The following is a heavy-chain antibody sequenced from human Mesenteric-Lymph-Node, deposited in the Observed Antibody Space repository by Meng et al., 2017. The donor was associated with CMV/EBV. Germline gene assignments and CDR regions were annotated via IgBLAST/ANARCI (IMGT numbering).Heavy chain of an antibody. CDR2: IIPIFGTA. V-gene: IGHV1-69*05. CDR3: ARSRVWGYGMDV. J-gene: IGHJ6*02. CDR1: GGTFSSYA. D-gene: IGHD7-27*01. Sequence: SVKVSCKASGGTFSSYAISWVRQAPGQGLEWMGGIIPIFGTANYAQKFQGRVTITTDESTSTAYMELSSLGSEDTAVYYCARSRVWGYGMDVWGQGTTVTVSS.